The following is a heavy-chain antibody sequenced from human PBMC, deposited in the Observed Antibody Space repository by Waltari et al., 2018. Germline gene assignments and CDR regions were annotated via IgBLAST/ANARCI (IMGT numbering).Heavy chain of an antibody. CDR1: GFHFSSYA. V-gene: IGHV3-23*01. Sequence: EVQLLESGGGLVQPGGSLRLSCAASGFHFSSYAMSWGRQAPGKGLEGVAGISGRGDTTYYADYVKGRFTISRDNSKNTVFLQMNSLSAEDTAVFYCARDLGRRGSYYWGQGTLLTVSS. D-gene: IGHD3-10*01. CDR3: ARDLGRRGSYY. J-gene: IGHJ4*02. CDR2: ISGRGDTT.